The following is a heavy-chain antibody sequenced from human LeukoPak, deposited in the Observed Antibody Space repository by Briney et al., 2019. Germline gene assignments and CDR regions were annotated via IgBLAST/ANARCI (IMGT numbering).Heavy chain of an antibody. D-gene: IGHD6-19*01. CDR1: GFGLSVLS. CDR2: IRPETGEP. CDR3: ARDASDWPGDYYYFYMDV. Sequence: ASVKVSCKISGFGLSVLSIHWMRQAPGKGLEWVGGIRPETGEPIYAQKFQGRVTVTEDTVTDTGYMELRSLTSDDTAVYYCARDASDWPGDYYYFYMDVWGKGTTVTVSS. V-gene: IGHV1-24*01. J-gene: IGHJ6*03.